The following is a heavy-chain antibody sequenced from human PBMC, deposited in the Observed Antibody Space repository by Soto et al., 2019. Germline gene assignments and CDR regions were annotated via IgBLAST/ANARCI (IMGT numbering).Heavy chain of an antibody. Sequence: QVQLQESGPGLVKPSETLSLTCAVSGDSISSYNWWSWVRQPPGKGLEWIGAIFHSGSTNYDPTLETRVTISIDKSKLQCSHKLASVTAADTAVDSGARGGNYHLTDVGGQGTMVTVSS. D-gene: IGHD1-1*01. CDR1: GDSISSYNW. J-gene: IGHJ3*01. V-gene: IGHV4-4*02. CDR3: ARGGNYHLTDV. CDR2: IFHSGST.